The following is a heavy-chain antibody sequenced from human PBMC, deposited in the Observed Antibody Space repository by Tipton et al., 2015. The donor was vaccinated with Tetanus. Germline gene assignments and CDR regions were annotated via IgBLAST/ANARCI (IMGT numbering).Heavy chain of an antibody. V-gene: IGHV4-39*02. Sequence: TLSLTCAVSGGSITNSNYYWGWFRQPPGKGLEWIGNIFYSGSTYYKPSLKTRVTMSVDTSNNHFSLKLTSVTASDTAVYFCARLGGRYSGTYVDFWGQGALVPVSS. J-gene: IGHJ4*02. CDR2: IFYSGST. D-gene: IGHD1-26*01. CDR1: GGSITNSNYY. CDR3: ARLGGRYSGTYVDF.